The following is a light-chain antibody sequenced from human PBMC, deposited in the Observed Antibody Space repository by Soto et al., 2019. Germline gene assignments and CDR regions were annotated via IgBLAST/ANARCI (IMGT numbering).Light chain of an antibody. Sequence: EIVLTQSPGTLSLSPGERATLPCRASETVAGSYLAWYQQKPGQAPRLLIHGASTRATGIADRFSGSGSGTDFTLTISRLEPEDFAVYYCHQRQSWPRTFGQGTKVDIK. CDR1: ETVAGSY. V-gene: IGKV3-20*01. CDR2: GAS. CDR3: HQRQSWPRT. J-gene: IGKJ1*01.